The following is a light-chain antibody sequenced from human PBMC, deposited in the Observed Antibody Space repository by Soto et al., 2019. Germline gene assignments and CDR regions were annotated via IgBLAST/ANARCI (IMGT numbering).Light chain of an antibody. V-gene: IGKV3-20*01. CDR1: QSVSSSY. CDR2: GAS. J-gene: IGKJ1*01. CDR3: QQYGSSPRT. Sequence: EIVGTQSPGTLYLSPGERATLACRASQSVSSSYLAWYQQKPGQAPRLLIYGASSRATGIPDRFSGSGSGTDFTLTISRLEPEDFAVYYCQQYGSSPRTFGQGTKVEIK.